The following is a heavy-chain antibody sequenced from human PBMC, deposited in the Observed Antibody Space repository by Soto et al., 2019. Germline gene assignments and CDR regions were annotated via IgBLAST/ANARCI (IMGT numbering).Heavy chain of an antibody. Sequence: QVQLQESSPGLVKPSETLSLTCTVSGGSISSYYWSWIRQPAGKGLEWIGRIYSSGSTNYNPSLKSRVTMSVDTSRNQFSLSLRSVTVADTAVYYCARDRGVAPFIDYWGQGTLVTVSS. J-gene: IGHJ4*02. CDR2: IYSSGST. D-gene: IGHD3-10*01. V-gene: IGHV4-4*07. CDR1: GGSISSYY. CDR3: ARDRGVAPFIDY.